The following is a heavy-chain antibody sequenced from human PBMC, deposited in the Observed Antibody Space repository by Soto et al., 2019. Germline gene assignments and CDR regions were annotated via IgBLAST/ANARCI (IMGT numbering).Heavy chain of an antibody. Sequence: GGSLRLSCAASGFTFSSYAMSWVRQAPGKGLEWVSAISGSGGSTYYADSVKGRFTISRDNSKNTLYLQMNSLRAEDTAVYYCAKPCSSTSCYSEGAFDIWGQVTMVTVSS. CDR3: AKPCSSTSCYSEGAFDI. CDR1: GFTFSSYA. J-gene: IGHJ3*02. D-gene: IGHD2-2*01. V-gene: IGHV3-23*01. CDR2: ISGSGGST.